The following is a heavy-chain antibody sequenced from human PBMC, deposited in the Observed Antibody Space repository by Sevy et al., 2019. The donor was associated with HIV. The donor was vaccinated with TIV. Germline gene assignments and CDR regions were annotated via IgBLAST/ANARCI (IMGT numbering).Heavy chain of an antibody. CDR1: GVSISGGAYY. Sequence: SQTISLTCTVSGVSISGGAYYWGWIRQPPGKGLEWIGSISYTGSTYYNPSLKSRVTISVDTSKNQFSLKLTSVTAADTAVYYCARRAENNWFDPWGQGTLVTVSS. V-gene: IGHV4-39*01. CDR3: ARRAENNWFDP. J-gene: IGHJ5*02. CDR2: ISYTGST. D-gene: IGHD6-25*01.